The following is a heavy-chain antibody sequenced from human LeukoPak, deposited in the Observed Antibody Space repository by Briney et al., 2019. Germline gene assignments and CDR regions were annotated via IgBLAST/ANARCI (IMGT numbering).Heavy chain of an antibody. V-gene: IGHV3-7*01. J-gene: IGHJ4*02. Sequence: PGGSLRLSCTASGSTFSTYWTNWVRQAPGEGLEWVAHIKPEGSEKHYVDSVKGGLTISRDNAKNYLYLQLNSLEAEDTAVNYFAREEGIDGSGYYYVLGYWGQGALVTVSS. CDR3: AREEGIDGSGYYYVLGY. D-gene: IGHD3-22*01. CDR1: GSTFSTYW. CDR2: IKPEGSEK.